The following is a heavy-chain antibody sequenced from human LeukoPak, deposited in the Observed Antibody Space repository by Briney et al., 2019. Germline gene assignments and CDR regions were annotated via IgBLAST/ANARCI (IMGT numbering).Heavy chain of an antibody. Sequence: GGSLRLSCAASGFTFDDYAMHWVRQAPGKGLEWVSGISWNSDSIGYADSVKGRFTISRDNAKNSLYLQMNSLRAEDTAVYYCAKDWGAAAYDYWGQGTLVTVSS. D-gene: IGHD6-13*01. CDR3: AKDWGAAAYDY. CDR1: GFTFDDYA. J-gene: IGHJ4*02. CDR2: ISWNSDSI. V-gene: IGHV3-9*01.